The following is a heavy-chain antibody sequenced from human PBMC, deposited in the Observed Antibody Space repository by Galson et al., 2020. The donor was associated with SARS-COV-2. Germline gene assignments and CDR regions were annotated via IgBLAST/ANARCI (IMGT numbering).Heavy chain of an antibody. CDR3: ARETNMAAHCIDN. Sequence: ALHGESLKISCAASGFTFSSNWMNWVRQAPGKGLVWVARIKGDGSRTTYADSVKGRFTISRDNAKNTLYLQMNSLRAEDTAVYYCARETNMAAHCIDNWGQGNLVTVSS. J-gene: IGHJ4*02. V-gene: IGHV3-74*01. CDR1: GFTFSSNW. D-gene: IGHD6-6*01. CDR2: IKGDGSRT.